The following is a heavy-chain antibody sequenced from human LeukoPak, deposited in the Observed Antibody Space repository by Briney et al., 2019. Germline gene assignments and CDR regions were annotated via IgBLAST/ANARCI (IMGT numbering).Heavy chain of an antibody. CDR1: GFTFSSYG. Sequence: GGSLRLSCAASGFTFSSYGIHWVRQAPGKELEWVALISYDGSDKYYVDSVKGRFTISRDNSKNTVFLQMNSLRVEDTAVYYCAKGAAAQGSFDYWGQGTLVTVSS. J-gene: IGHJ4*02. CDR3: AKGAAAQGSFDY. CDR2: ISYDGSDK. D-gene: IGHD2-2*01. V-gene: IGHV3-30*18.